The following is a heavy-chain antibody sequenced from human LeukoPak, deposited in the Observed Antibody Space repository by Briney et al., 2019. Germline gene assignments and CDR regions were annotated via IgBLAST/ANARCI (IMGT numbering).Heavy chain of an antibody. CDR2: ISDYNGNP. CDR1: GYTFTSYG. D-gene: IGHD2-21*01. J-gene: IGHJ4*02. Sequence: AAVKVSCKASGYTFTSYGISLVRQAPGQGLEWLGGISDYNGNPDYAEKLQGRVTMTTDTSPSTAYMELWSLRSDVTAVYYCARGAAKHFVVVPTYWGQGTLVTVSS. CDR3: ARGAAKHFVVVPTY. V-gene: IGHV1-18*01.